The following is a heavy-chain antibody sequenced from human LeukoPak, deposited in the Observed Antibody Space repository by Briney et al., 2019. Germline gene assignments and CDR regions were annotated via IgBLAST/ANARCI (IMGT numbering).Heavy chain of an antibody. J-gene: IGHJ3*02. V-gene: IGHV1-18*01. D-gene: IGHD2-21*02. CDR2: ISTHKGNT. CDR3: ARVRSASAGTASAFDI. CDR1: GYTFSSYE. Sequence: ASVKVSCKASGYTFSSYEINWVRQAHGQGLEWMGGISTHKGNTNYAQKFQGRVTMTTATSTSTAYMELRSLRSDDTAVYYCARVRSASAGTASAFDIWGQGTMVTVSS.